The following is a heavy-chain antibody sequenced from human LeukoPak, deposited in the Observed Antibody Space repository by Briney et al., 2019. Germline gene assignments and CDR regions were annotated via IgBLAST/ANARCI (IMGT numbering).Heavy chain of an antibody. V-gene: IGHV3-7*04. CDR2: IKKDGSEK. Sequence: GGSLRLSCAASGFIFSSYWMSWVRQGPGKGLEWVANIKKDGSEKYYVDSVKGRFTISRDNAQNSLFLQKDSLRAEDTGVYYCARGGTFYVLDEGDYGGQGTLVTVSS. J-gene: IGHJ4*02. CDR1: GFIFSSYW. D-gene: IGHD1-26*01. CDR3: ARGGTFYVLDEGDY.